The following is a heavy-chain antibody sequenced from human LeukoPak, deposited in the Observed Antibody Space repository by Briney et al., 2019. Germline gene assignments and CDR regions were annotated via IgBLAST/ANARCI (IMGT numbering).Heavy chain of an antibody. Sequence: SQTLSLTCTVSGGSISSGDYYWSWIRQPPGKGLEWIGYIYYSGSTYYNPSLKSRVTISVDTSKNQFSLKLSSVTAADTAVYYCARDPLKGSGYAFDAFDIWGQGTMVTVSS. CDR1: GGSISSGDYY. D-gene: IGHD3-22*01. CDR2: IYYSGST. J-gene: IGHJ3*02. V-gene: IGHV4-30-4*01. CDR3: ARDPLKGSGYAFDAFDI.